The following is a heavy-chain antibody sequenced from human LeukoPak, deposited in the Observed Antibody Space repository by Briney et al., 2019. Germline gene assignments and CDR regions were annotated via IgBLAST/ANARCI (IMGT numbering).Heavy chain of an antibody. D-gene: IGHD5-18*01. Sequence: GGSLRLSCAASGFTFSSYAMSWVRQAPGKGLEWVSGISGSDGSTNYADSVKGRFTISRENSKNTLYLQMNSLRAEDTAVYYCARVNHGYSYGFDYWGQGTLVTVSS. CDR3: ARVNHGYSYGFDY. CDR1: GFTFSSYA. V-gene: IGHV3-23*01. J-gene: IGHJ4*02. CDR2: ISGSDGST.